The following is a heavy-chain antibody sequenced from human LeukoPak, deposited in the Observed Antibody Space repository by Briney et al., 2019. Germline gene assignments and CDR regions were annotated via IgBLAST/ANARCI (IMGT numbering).Heavy chain of an antibody. CDR2: IYYTGST. D-gene: IGHD3-22*01. V-gene: IGHV4-59*01. J-gene: IGHJ4*02. CDR1: GGSISSYY. Sequence: SETLCLTCTVSGGSISSYYWSWIRQPPGKGLEWIGYIYYTGSTNYNPSLKSRVTISVDTSKNQFSLKLSSVTAADTAVYYCARTGYYDTSAYYPFDYWGQGTLVTVSS. CDR3: ARTGYYDTSAYYPFDY.